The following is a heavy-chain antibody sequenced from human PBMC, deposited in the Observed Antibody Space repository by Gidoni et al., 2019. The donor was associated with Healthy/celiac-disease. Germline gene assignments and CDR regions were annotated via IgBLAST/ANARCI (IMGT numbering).Heavy chain of an antibody. Sequence: QVQLQESGPGLVKPSETLSLTCTVSGGSVSNGSYSWSWIRQPPGKGMEWIGYIYSSGSTNYNPSLKSRVTISVDTSKNQFSLKLSSVTAADTAVYYWARGGATIRGWFDPWGQGTLVTVSS. CDR1: GGSVSNGSYS. D-gene: IGHD5-12*01. CDR3: ARGGATIRGWFDP. V-gene: IGHV4-61*01. J-gene: IGHJ5*02. CDR2: IYSSGST.